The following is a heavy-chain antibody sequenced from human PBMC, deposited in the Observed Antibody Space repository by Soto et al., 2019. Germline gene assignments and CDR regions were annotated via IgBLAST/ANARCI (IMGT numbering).Heavy chain of an antibody. D-gene: IGHD2-8*01. CDR2: IIRYFGNT. V-gene: IGHV1-18*01. J-gene: IGHJ6*02. CDR3: AKNGQPPYYYYGLDV. CDR1: GGTFSRYS. Sequence: AASVKVSCKASGGTFSRYSITWVRQAPGQGLEWMGWIIRYFGNTNYAQKFQGRVSMTIDKSTTTAYMELRSLTSDDTAVYYCAKNGQPPYYYYGLDVWGQGTKVTVSS.